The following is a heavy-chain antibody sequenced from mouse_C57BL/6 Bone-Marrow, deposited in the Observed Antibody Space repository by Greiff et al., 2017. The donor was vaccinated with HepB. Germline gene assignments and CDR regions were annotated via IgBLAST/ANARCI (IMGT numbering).Heavy chain of an antibody. D-gene: IGHD2-1*01. Sequence: QVHVKQPGAELVKPGASVKMSCKASGYTFTSYWITWVKQRPGQGLEWIGDIYPGSGSTNYNEKFKSKATLTVDTSSSTAYMQLSSLTSEDSAVYYCARGGNYPYYFDYWGQGTTLTVSS. CDR1: GYTFTSYW. V-gene: IGHV1-55*01. CDR2: IYPGSGST. J-gene: IGHJ2*01. CDR3: ARGGNYPYYFDY.